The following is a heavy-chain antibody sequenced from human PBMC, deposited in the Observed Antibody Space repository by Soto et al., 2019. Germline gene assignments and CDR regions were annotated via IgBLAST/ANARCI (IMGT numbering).Heavy chain of an antibody. D-gene: IGHD2-15*01. CDR3: TRDLALGYCSGGSCYPPDAFDI. V-gene: IGHV3-49*03. CDR1: GFTFGDYA. J-gene: IGHJ3*02. Sequence: PGGSLRLSCTASGFTFGDYAMSWFRQAPGKGLEWVGFIRSKAYGGTTEYAASVKGRFTISRDDSKSIAYLQMNSLKTEDTAVYYCTRDLALGYCSGGSCYPPDAFDIWGQGTMVTVSS. CDR2: IRSKAYGGTT.